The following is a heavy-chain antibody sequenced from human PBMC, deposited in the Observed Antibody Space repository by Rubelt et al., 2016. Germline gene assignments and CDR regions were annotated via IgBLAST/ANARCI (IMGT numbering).Heavy chain of an antibody. CDR3: ARDRSGSLDY. CDR2: IIPIFGTA. CDR1: GGTFSSYA. V-gene: IGHV1-69*01. J-gene: IGHJ4*02. Sequence: QVQLVQSGAEVKKPGSSVKVSCKASGGTFSSYAISWVRQAPGQGLEWMGGIIPIFGTANFAQKFQGRGTITADESASAGCMELSSLRTEVTDVDYCARDRSGSLDYWGQGTLVTVSS. D-gene: IGHD1-26*01.